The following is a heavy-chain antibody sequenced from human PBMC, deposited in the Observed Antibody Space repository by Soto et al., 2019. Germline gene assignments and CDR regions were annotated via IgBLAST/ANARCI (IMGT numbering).Heavy chain of an antibody. D-gene: IGHD2-15*01. CDR3: SRSDNVGVAASRPVYFDH. J-gene: IGHJ4*02. CDR2: INPSGIST. V-gene: IGHV1-46*01. CDR1: GYSFTNYY. Sequence: QVQLVQSGAEVKKPGASVKVSCKTSGYSFTNYYLHWVRQAPGQGLEWMGLINPSGISTSYAQKVQGKGTLTRDTVHSTVYMDLGNLRSEGTAVYFLSRSDNVGVAASRPVYFDHWGQGTLVTVSS.